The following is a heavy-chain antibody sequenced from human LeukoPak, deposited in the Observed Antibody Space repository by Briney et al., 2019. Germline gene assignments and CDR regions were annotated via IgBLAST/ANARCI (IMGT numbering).Heavy chain of an antibody. CDR1: GFTFSSYA. J-gene: IGHJ5*02. CDR2: ISGSGGST. V-gene: IGHV3-23*01. CDR3: ARRRHGGWFDP. Sequence: GVSLRLSCAASGFTFSSYAMSWVRQDPGKGLEWVSAISGSGGSTYYADSVKGRFTISRDNSKNTLYLQMNSLRAEDTAVYYCARRRHGGWFDPWGQGTLVTVSS. D-gene: IGHD3-16*01.